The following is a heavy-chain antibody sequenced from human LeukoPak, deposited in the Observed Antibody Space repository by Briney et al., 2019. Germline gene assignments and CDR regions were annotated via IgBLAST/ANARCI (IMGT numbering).Heavy chain of an antibody. CDR3: ARQYCSSTSCYTTGWFDP. CDR1: GGSISSSSYY. CDR2: IYYSGST. Sequence: SQTLSLTCTVSGGSISSSSYYWGWIRQPPGKGLEWIGSIYYSGSTYYNPSLKSRVTISVDTSKNQFSLKLSSVTAADTAVYYCARQYCSSTSCYTTGWFDPWGQGTLVTVSS. V-gene: IGHV4-39*01. D-gene: IGHD2-2*02. J-gene: IGHJ5*02.